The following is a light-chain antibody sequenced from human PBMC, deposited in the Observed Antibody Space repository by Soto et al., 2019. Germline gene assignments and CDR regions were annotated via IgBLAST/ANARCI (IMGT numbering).Light chain of an antibody. CDR2: EVS. CDR3: TSYAGSSNWV. CDR1: GGDIGTYKY. V-gene: IGLV2-8*01. Sequence: QSVLTQPPSASGSPGQSATISCTGTGGDIGTYKYVSWYQQHPGQAPKLIIYEVSKRPSGVPGRFFGSKSGNTASLTVSGLQSEDEADYYCTSYAGSSNWVFGGGTKLTVL. J-gene: IGLJ3*02.